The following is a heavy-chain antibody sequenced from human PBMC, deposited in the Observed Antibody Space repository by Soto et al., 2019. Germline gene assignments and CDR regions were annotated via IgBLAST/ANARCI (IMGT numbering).Heavy chain of an antibody. V-gene: IGHV4-30-2*01. J-gene: IGHJ4*02. CDR3: ARAGGLGAVAVDY. CDR2: IYHSGST. D-gene: IGHD6-19*01. Sequence: QLQLQESGSGLVKPSQTLSLTCAVSGGSISSGGYSWSWIRQPPGKGLEWIGYIYHSGSTSYNPSPKSRVTISVDRSKNQFSLKLSSVTAADTAVYYCARAGGLGAVAVDYWGQGTLVTVSS. CDR1: GGSISSGGYS.